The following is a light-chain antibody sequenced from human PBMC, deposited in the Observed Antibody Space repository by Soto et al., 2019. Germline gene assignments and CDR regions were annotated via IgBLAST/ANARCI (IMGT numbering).Light chain of an antibody. CDR1: QSLLHINGYNY. J-gene: IGKJ2*02. Sequence: DIVLTQSPLSLPVTPGEPASISCRSSQSLLHINGYNYLDWYLQKPGQSPQLLIYLGSNRASGVPDRFSGSGSGTDFTLRISRVEAEDVGVYYCMQAQQTPCSFGQGTKLEIK. CDR3: MQAQQTPCS. V-gene: IGKV2-28*01. CDR2: LGS.